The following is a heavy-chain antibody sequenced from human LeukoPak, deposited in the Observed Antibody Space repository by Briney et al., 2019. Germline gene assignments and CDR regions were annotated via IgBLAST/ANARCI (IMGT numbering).Heavy chain of an antibody. D-gene: IGHD3-22*01. V-gene: IGHV3-23*01. J-gene: IGHJ4*02. CDR1: GFTFKTHA. Sequence: GGSLRLSCAASGFTFKTHAMSWVRQAPGKGLEWVSRIDDSGVIRSYADSVKGRFTISRDNSKNTLYLQMNSLRAEDTAVYYCARDHYDSSGYPNLRFDYWGQGTLVTVSS. CDR3: ARDHYDSSGYPNLRFDY. CDR2: IDDSGVIR.